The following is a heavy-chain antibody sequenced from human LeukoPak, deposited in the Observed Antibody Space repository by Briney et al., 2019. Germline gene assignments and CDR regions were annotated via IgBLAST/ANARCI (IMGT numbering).Heavy chain of an antibody. Sequence: GGSLRLSCTASGFSFSGYWMGWVRQAPGKGLEWVANINQDGSAQYYVDSVKGQFTISRDNAKNSLYLQMNSLRTEDTAVYYCARGDESMLLFSWGQGTLVTVSS. CDR3: ARGDESMLLFS. J-gene: IGHJ5*02. CDR1: GFSFSGYW. V-gene: IGHV3-7*01. CDR2: INQDGSAQ. D-gene: IGHD1-26*01.